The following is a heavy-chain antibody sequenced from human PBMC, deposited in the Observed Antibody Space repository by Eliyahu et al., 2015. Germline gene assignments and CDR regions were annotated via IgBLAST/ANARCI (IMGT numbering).Heavy chain of an antibody. J-gene: IGHJ4*02. CDR2: IYYSGST. CDR3: ARRDDYGDQNYFDY. D-gene: IGHD4-17*01. CDR1: GGSIXSSSYY. Sequence: QLQLQESGPGLVKPSETLSLTCTVSGGSIXSSSYYWGWIRQPPGKGLEWIGSIYYSGSTYYNPSLKSRVTISVDTSKNQFSLKLSSVTAADTAVYYCARRDDYGDQNYFDYWGQGTLVTVSS. V-gene: IGHV4-39*01.